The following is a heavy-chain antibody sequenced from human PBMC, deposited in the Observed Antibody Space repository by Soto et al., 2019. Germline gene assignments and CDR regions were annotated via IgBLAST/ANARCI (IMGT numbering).Heavy chain of an antibody. J-gene: IGHJ6*02. CDR3: TTDSRFLEWSSYYYGMDV. D-gene: IGHD3-3*01. V-gene: IGHV3-15*01. Sequence: SGGSLRLSCAASGFTFTNAWMSWVRQAPGKGLEWVGRIKSKTHGGTTDFATPVKGRFTISRDDSKNTLYLQMNSLKTEDTAVYDCTTDSRFLEWSSYYYGMDVWGQGTTVTVSS. CDR2: IKSKTHGGTT. CDR1: GFTFTNAW.